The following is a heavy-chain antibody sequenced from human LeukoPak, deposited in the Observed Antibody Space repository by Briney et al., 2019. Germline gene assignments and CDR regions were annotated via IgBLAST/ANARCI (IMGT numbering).Heavy chain of an antibody. J-gene: IGHJ3*02. CDR3: AREGSDAFEI. Sequence: GGSLRLSCAASGFTFSSYTMNWVRQAPGKGLEWVSSISSSGNYIYYADLVKGRFTISRDNAKNSLYLQMNSLRVEDTALYYCAREGSDAFEIWGQGTMVTVSS. CDR2: ISSSGNYI. CDR1: GFTFSSYT. V-gene: IGHV3-21*01.